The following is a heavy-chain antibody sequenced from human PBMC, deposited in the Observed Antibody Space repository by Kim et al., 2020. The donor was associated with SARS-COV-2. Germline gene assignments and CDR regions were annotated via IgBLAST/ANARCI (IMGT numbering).Heavy chain of an antibody. CDR1: GFTFSSYV. D-gene: IGHD4-17*01. CDR3: AKSPYGNYINFDY. CDR2: ISGNAVST. J-gene: IGHJ4*02. Sequence: GGSLRLSCAASGFTFSSYVMTWVRQAPGKGLEWVSSISGNAVSTYYADSVQGRFTISRDNSRNTLYLQMNSLRAEDTAVYYCAKSPYGNYINFDYWGQG. V-gene: IGHV3-23*01.